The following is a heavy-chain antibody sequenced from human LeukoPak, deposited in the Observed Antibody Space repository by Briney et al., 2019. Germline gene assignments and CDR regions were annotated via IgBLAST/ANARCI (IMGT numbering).Heavy chain of an antibody. CDR3: ARNRYYYGSGNYGVPNWFDP. CDR1: GGSFSGYY. Sequence: PSETLSLTCAVYGGSFSGYYWSWTRQPPGKGLEWIGEINHSGSTNYNPSLKSRVTISVDTSKNQFSLKLNSVTAADTAVYYCARNRYYYGSGNYGVPNWFDPWGQGTLVTVSS. CDR2: INHSGST. D-gene: IGHD3-10*01. V-gene: IGHV4-34*01. J-gene: IGHJ5*02.